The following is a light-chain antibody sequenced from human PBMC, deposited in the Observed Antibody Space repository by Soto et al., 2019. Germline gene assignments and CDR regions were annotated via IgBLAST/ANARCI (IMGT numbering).Light chain of an antibody. CDR1: QSVSSN. Sequence: IVLTQSPGTLSLSPGERATLSCRASQSVSSNLAWYQQKPCQAPRLLIYGAYTRATGIPARFSGSGSGTEFTPTISSLQSEDFAVYYCQQYNNWLTWTCGQGTKVDI. CDR3: QQYNNWLTWT. CDR2: GAY. V-gene: IGKV3-15*01. J-gene: IGKJ1*01.